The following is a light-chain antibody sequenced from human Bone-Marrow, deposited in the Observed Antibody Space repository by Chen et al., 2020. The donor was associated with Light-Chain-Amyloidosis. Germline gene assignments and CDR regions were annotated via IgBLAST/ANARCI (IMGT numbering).Light chain of an antibody. V-gene: IGLV3-21*03. CDR1: NIGSKS. CDR2: DDS. J-gene: IGLJ3*02. CDR3: QVWDRSSDRPV. Sequence: SYVLTQPSSVSVAPGKTATIACGGNNIGSKSVHWYQKTPGQAPLLVVYDDSDRPSGIPERLSGSNSGNTATLTISRVEAGDEADYYCQVWDRSSDRPVFGGGTKLTVL.